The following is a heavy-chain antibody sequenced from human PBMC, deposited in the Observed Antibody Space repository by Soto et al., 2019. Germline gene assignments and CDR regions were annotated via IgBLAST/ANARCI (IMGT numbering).Heavy chain of an antibody. J-gene: IGHJ2*01. CDR1: GFTFSSYA. CDR3: AKEGGSDSSSWYWYFDL. Sequence: EVQLLESGGGLVQPGGSLRLSCAASGFTFSSYAMSWVRQAPGKGLEWASAISGSGGSTYYADSVKGRFTISRDNSKNTLYLQMNSLRAEDTAVYYCAKEGGSDSSSWYWYFDLWGRGTLVTVSS. CDR2: ISGSGGST. D-gene: IGHD6-13*01. V-gene: IGHV3-23*01.